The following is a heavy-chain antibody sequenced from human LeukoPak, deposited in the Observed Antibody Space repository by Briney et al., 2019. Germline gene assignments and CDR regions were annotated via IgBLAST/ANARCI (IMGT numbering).Heavy chain of an antibody. CDR2: ISAYNGNT. V-gene: IGHV1-18*01. CDR3: ARDQAALAARPFDY. D-gene: IGHD6-6*01. CDR1: GYTFTSYG. Sequence: ASVKVSCKASGYTFTSYGISWVRQAPGQGLEWMGWISAYNGNTNYAQKLQGRVTMTRDTSISTAYMELSRLASDDTAVYYCARDQAALAARPFDYWGQGTLVTVPS. J-gene: IGHJ4*02.